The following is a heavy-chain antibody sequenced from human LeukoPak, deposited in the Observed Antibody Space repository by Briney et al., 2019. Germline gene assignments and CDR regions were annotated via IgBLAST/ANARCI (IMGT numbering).Heavy chain of an antibody. V-gene: IGHV3-30*04. CDR2: ISYDGSDK. CDR3: ARGSGLMVGVVAVDFDC. CDR1: GFTFSSYA. Sequence: GGSLRLSCAASGFTFSSYAMHWVRQAAGEGAGWVAVISYDGSDKYYADSVKGRFTISRDNSKNTLQQQMNSLRAEDRAVYYCARGSGLMVGVVAVDFDCWGQGTLVTVS. J-gene: IGHJ4*02. D-gene: IGHD2-15*01.